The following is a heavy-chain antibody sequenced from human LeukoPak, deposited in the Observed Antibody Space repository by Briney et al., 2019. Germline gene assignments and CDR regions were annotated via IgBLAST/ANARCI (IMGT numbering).Heavy chain of an antibody. J-gene: IGHJ6*03. CDR3: AKDSAFYYIDV. D-gene: IGHD3-10*01. CDR2: ISSSGSTI. CDR1: GFTFSSYE. V-gene: IGHV3-48*03. Sequence: HPGGSLRLSCAASGFTFSSYEMNWVRQAPGKGLEWVSYISSSGSTIYYADSVKGRFTISRDNAKNSLYLQMNSLKGDDTAVYYCAKDSAFYYIDVWGKGTTVIISS.